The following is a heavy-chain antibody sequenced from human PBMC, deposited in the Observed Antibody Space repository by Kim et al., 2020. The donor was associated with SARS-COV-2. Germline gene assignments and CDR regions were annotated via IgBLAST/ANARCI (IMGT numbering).Heavy chain of an antibody. V-gene: IGHV4-39*01. CDR2: IYYSGST. CDR3: ARGWELLLGED. CDR1: GGSISSSSYY. D-gene: IGHD1-26*01. Sequence: SETLSLTCTVSGGSISSSSYYWGWIRQPPGKGLEWIGSIYYSGSTYYNPSLKSRVTISVDTSKNQFSLKLSSVTAADTAVYYCARGWELLLGEDWGQGTLVTVSS. J-gene: IGHJ4*02.